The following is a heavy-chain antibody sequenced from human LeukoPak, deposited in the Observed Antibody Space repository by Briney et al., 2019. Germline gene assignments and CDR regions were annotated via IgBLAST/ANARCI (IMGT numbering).Heavy chain of an antibody. D-gene: IGHD6-19*01. Sequence: GASVKVSCKASGGTFSSYAISWVRQAPGQGLEWMGGIIPIFGTANYAQKFQGRVTITADESTSTAYMELSSLRSEDTAVYYCARGWGPYYYYYYGMDVWGQGTTVTVSS. CDR3: ARGWGPYYYYYYGMDV. V-gene: IGHV1-69*13. J-gene: IGHJ6*02. CDR1: GGTFSSYA. CDR2: IIPIFGTA.